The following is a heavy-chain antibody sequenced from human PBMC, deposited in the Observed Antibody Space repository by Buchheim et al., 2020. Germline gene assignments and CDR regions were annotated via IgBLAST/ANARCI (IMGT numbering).Heavy chain of an antibody. J-gene: IGHJ4*02. CDR1: GYTFTSYD. CDR2: MNPNSGNT. CDR3: ARGPSPGQASWEWFYVYWQYYFDY. Sequence: QVQLVQSGAEVKKPGASVKVSCKASGYTFTSYDINWVRQATGQGLEWMGWMNPNSGNTGYAQKFQGRVTMTRNTSISTAYMELSSLRSEDTAVYYCARGPSPGQASWEWFYVYWQYYFDYWGQGTL. D-gene: IGHD3-3*01. V-gene: IGHV1-8*01.